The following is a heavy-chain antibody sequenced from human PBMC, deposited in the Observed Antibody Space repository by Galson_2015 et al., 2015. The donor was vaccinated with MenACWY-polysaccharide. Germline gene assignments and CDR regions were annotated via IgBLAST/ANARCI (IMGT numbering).Heavy chain of an antibody. Sequence: SVKVSCKVSGYTLTELSMHWVRQAPGKGLEWMGGFDPEDGETIYAQKFQGRVTMTEDTSTDTAYMELSSLRSEDTAVYYCATENGRAGTTVYYFDYWGQGTLVTVPS. CDR3: ATENGRAGTTVYYFDY. D-gene: IGHD1-7*01. J-gene: IGHJ4*02. V-gene: IGHV1-24*01. CDR1: GYTLTELS. CDR2: FDPEDGET.